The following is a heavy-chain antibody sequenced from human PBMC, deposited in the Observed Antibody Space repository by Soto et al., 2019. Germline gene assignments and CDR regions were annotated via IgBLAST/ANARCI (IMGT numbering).Heavy chain of an antibody. V-gene: IGHV4-38-2*02. CDR2: IYHSGST. J-gene: IGHJ6*02. CDR1: GYSISSGYY. Sequence: PSETLSLTCAVSGYSISSGYYCGWIRQPPGKGLEWIGSIYHSGSTYYNPSLKSRVTISVDTSKNQFSLKLSSVTAADTAVYYCARDKSSYCSGGSCYEVGSYYYYGMDVWGQGTTVTVSS. CDR3: ARDKSSYCSGGSCYEVGSYYYYGMDV. D-gene: IGHD2-15*01.